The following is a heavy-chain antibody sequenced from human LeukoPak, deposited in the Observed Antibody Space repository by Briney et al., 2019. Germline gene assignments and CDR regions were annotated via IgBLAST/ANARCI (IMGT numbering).Heavy chain of an antibody. CDR1: GLTFSSYA. CDR3: AKSGLAYDSSPVLAPDY. J-gene: IGHJ4*02. D-gene: IGHD3-22*01. V-gene: IGHV3-23*01. CDR2: ISGSGGST. Sequence: GGSLRLSCAASGLTFSSYAMSWVRQAPGKGLEWVSAISGSGGSTYYADSVKGRFTISRDNSKNTLYLQMNSLRAEDTAVYYCAKSGLAYDSSPVLAPDYWGQGTLVTVSS.